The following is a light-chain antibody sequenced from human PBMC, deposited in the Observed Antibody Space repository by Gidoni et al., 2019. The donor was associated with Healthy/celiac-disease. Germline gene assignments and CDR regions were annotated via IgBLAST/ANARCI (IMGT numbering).Light chain of an antibody. CDR1: QSVSSY. Sequence: IVLTPPPATLSLSPGERATLSCRASQSVSSYLAWYQQKPGQAPRLLIYDASNRATGITARFSGSGSGTDFTLTISSLEPEDFAVYYCQQRSNWLTFGGGTKVEIK. CDR3: QQRSNWLT. CDR2: DAS. V-gene: IGKV3-11*01. J-gene: IGKJ4*02.